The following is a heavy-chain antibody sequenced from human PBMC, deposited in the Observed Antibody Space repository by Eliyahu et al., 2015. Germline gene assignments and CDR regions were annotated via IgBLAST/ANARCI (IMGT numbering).Heavy chain of an antibody. CDR3: ARSGITXTFSA. D-gene: IGHD1-20*01. J-gene: IGHJ5*02. Sequence: EVQLVESGGGLVQPGGSLRLXCATSGFXFGTYGMSWARQTPEKGLEWVANIKPDGSEKYYVDSVKGRFTISRDNTKSSLYLQMDSLRADDTAVYYCARSGITXTFSAWGQGTLVTVSS. CDR2: IKPDGSEK. CDR1: GFXFGTYG. V-gene: IGHV3-7*01.